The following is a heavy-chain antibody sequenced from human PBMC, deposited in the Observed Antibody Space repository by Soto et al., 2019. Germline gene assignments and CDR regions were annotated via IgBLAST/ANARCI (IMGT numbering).Heavy chain of an antibody. Sequence: QVQLQESGPGLMQPSQTLSLTCTVSGGSIGSGGYWWSWIRQHPGRGLEWIGFVSYTGNTQYNPSLKSRVNMSVETSTKQFSLKLSSVTAADTAVYYCARGTLVWGQGTLVTVSS. CDR1: GGSIGSGGYW. D-gene: IGHD2-2*01. CDR2: VSYTGNT. CDR3: ARGTLV. V-gene: IGHV4-31*03. J-gene: IGHJ4*02.